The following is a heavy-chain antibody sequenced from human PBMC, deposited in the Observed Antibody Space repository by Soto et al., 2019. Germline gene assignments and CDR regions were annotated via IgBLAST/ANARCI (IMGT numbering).Heavy chain of an antibody. J-gene: IGHJ4*02. Sequence: GGSLRLSCAASGFTFDDYTMHWVRQAPGKGLEWVSLISWDGGSTYYADSVKGRFTISRDNSKNSLYLQMNSLRTEDTALYYCAKGWAYSSSIPLFDYWGQGTLVTVSS. CDR1: GFTFDDYT. CDR3: AKGWAYSSSIPLFDY. CDR2: ISWDGGST. V-gene: IGHV3-43*01. D-gene: IGHD6-6*01.